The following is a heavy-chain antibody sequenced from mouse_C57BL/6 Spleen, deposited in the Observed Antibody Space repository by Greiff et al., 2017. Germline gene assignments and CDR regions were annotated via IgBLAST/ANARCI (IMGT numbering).Heavy chain of an antibody. D-gene: IGHD1-1*01. J-gene: IGHJ3*01. V-gene: IGHV1-74*01. CDR3: AYYGSSSAWFAY. CDR2: IHPSDSDT. CDR1: GYTFTSYW. Sequence: QVQLQQPGAELVKPGASVKVSCKASGYTFTSYWMHWVKQRPGQGLEWIGRIHPSDSDTNYNQKFKGKATLTVDKSSSTAYMQLSSLTSEDAAVYYCAYYGSSSAWFAYWGQGTLVTVSA.